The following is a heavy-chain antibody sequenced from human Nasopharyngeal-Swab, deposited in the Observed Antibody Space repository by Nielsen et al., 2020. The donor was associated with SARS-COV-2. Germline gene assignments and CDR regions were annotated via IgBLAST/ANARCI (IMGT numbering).Heavy chain of an antibody. Sequence: GESLKISCEASGFTFRTYWMSWVRQTPGKGLEWVANIYQDGSDKYYVDSVKGRFTIARDNAKNALFLQMDSLRDEDTAVYYCARDASSSWYRLGNWYFDLWGRGTLVTVSS. J-gene: IGHJ2*01. CDR1: GFTFRTYW. D-gene: IGHD6-13*01. CDR2: IYQDGSDK. CDR3: ARDASSSWYRLGNWYFDL. V-gene: IGHV3-7*01.